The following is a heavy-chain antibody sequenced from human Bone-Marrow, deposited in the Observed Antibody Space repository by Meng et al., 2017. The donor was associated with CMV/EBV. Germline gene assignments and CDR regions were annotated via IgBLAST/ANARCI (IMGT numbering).Heavy chain of an antibody. CDR2: IYYSGST. Sequence: GSLRLSCTVSGGSISSSSYYWGWIRQPPGKGLEWIGSIYYSGSTYYNPSLKSRVTISVDTSKNQFSLKLSSVTAADTAVYYCARPLTGQYNWFDPWGQGTLVTVSS. CDR1: GGSISSSSYY. CDR3: ARPLTGQYNWFDP. J-gene: IGHJ5*02. V-gene: IGHV4-39*01. D-gene: IGHD1-20*01.